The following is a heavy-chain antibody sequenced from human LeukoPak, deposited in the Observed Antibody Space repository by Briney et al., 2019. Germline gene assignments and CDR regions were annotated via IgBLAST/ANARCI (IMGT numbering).Heavy chain of an antibody. CDR1: GFNFGMYS. J-gene: IGHJ4*02. CDR3: ARRVTYYGEYLY. CDR2: IDSGDNT. Sequence: RGSLRPSCVASGFNFGMYSMDWVRQAPGKGLEYVSGIDSGDNTYYARSVKGRYTISRDNSKNTLYLQMDSLRLEDMGLFYCARRVTYYGEYLYWGQGPLFTVSA. D-gene: IGHD1-26*01. V-gene: IGHV3-64*01.